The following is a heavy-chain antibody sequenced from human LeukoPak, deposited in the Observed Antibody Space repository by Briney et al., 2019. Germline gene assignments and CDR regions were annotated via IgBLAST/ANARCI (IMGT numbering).Heavy chain of an antibody. CDR2: IIPLFITP. V-gene: IGHV1-69*06. CDR1: GGTFSNYA. Sequence: GASVKVSCKASGGTFSNYAINWVRQAPGQGLEWMGSIIPLFITPNYAQKFQGRVTMTGNTSISTAYMELSSLRSEDTAVYYCASMSGYYPSYYFDYWGQGTLVTVSS. CDR3: ASMSGYYPSYYFDY. D-gene: IGHD3-3*01. J-gene: IGHJ4*02.